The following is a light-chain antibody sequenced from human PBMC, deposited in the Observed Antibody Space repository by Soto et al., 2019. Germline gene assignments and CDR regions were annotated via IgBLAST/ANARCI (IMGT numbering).Light chain of an antibody. CDR1: QSVSSNY. CDR2: GAS. CDR3: EQYGMSPRT. V-gene: IGKV3-20*01. Sequence: ELVLTQSPGTLSLSPGERATLSCRASQSVSSNYLAWYQQKPGQHPRHLIYGASSRATGITDRFCGSGSGSDVTLTISRLDPEDLAVYYYEQYGMSPRTFGQGTKVEIK. J-gene: IGKJ1*01.